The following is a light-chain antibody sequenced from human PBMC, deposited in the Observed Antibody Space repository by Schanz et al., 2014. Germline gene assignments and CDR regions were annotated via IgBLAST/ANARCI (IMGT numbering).Light chain of an antibody. J-gene: IGLJ3*02. Sequence: QSVLTQPPSASGTPGQRVAISCSGSSSNIGRNSVSWFQHLPGTAPKLLIYTNDQRPSGVPDRFSGSKSGTSASLAISGLRSEDEADYYCTVWDDSLSGGVFGGGTKLTVL. V-gene: IGLV1-47*02. CDR1: SSNIGRNS. CDR3: TVWDDSLSGGV. CDR2: TND.